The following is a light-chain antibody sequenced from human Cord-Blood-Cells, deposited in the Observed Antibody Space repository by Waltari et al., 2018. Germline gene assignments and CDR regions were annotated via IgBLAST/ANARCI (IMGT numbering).Light chain of an antibody. V-gene: IGLV2-11*01. Sequence: QSALTQPRSVSGSPGQSVTIPCTGTSSDVGAYNYVSWYQQHPGKAPKLMIYDVSKRPSGVPDRFSGSKSGNTASLTISGLQAEDEADYYCCSYAGSYTFVFGGGTKLTVL. CDR2: DVS. CDR1: SSDVGAYNY. CDR3: CSYAGSYTFV. J-gene: IGLJ2*01.